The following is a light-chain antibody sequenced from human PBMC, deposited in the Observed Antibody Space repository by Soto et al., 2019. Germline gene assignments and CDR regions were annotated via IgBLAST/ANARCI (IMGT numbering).Light chain of an antibody. CDR3: QQSYNLPRT. V-gene: IGKV1-39*01. CDR2: SSS. CDR1: QTISNF. J-gene: IGKJ1*01. Sequence: DIQLTQSPSSLSASVGDRVTMGCGASQTISNFLNWYQGKPGKPPKLLIYSSSTLQSGVPSRFSGSGSGTDFTLTINGLQPEDFASYWCQQSYNLPRTFGPGTKVDIK.